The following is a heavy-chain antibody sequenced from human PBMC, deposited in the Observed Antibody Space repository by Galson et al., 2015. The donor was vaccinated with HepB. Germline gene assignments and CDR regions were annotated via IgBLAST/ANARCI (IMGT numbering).Heavy chain of an antibody. J-gene: IGHJ5*02. CDR2: IYYSGST. CDR1: GGSISSYY. Sequence: ETLSLTCTVSGGSISSYYWSWIRQPPGKGLEWIGYIYYSGSTNYNPSLKSRVTISVDTSKNQFSLKLSSVTAADTAVYYCARGPREDFWSGIFDGWFDPWGQGTLVTVSS. D-gene: IGHD3-3*01. V-gene: IGHV4-59*08. CDR3: ARGPREDFWSGIFDGWFDP.